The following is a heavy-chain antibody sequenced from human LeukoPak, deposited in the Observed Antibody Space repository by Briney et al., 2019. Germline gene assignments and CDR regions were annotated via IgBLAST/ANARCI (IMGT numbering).Heavy chain of an antibody. CDR1: GFIFISFW. CDR2: IKPDGSLQ. CDR3: ATSCDSSGCD. D-gene: IGHD3-22*01. Sequence: AGGSLRLSCTASGFIFISFWMAWVRQAPGKGREWVANIKPDGSLQFYGDSVKGRFTISRDNAKNSLYLQMNNLRAEDTALYYCATSCDSSGCDWGQGTLVTVSS. V-gene: IGHV3-7*01. J-gene: IGHJ4*02.